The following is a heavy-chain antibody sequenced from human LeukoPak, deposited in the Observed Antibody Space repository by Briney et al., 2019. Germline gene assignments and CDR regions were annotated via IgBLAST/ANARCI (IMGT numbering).Heavy chain of an antibody. CDR1: GYTFTSYH. CDR3: AREGSGWYYYMDV. J-gene: IGHJ6*03. V-gene: IGHV1-46*01. Sequence: ASVKVSCKASGYTFTSYHMHWVRQAPGQGLEWMGIINPSGGSTSYAQKFQGRVTMTRDTSTSTVYMELSSLRSEDTAVYYCAREGSGWYYYMDVWGKGTTVTVSS. CDR2: INPSGGST. D-gene: IGHD6-19*01.